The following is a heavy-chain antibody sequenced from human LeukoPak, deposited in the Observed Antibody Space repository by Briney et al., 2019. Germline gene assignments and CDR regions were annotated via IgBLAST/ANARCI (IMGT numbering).Heavy chain of an antibody. J-gene: IGHJ5*02. D-gene: IGHD3-10*01. CDR3: AREAAGFGSDYPNWFDP. Sequence: SETLSLTCIVSGGSIRSYHWNWIRLPPGKGLEWIGSISYSGSTNYNPSLKSRVAISVDTPKNQFSLKLRSVTAADTAIYYCAREAAGFGSDYPNWFDPWGQGTLVTVSS. CDR1: GGSIRSYH. CDR2: ISYSGST. V-gene: IGHV4-59*01.